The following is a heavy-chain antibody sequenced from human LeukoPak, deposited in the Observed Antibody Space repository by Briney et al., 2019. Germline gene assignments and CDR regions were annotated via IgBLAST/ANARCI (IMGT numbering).Heavy chain of an antibody. V-gene: IGHV3-30*09. CDR3: ASAYGDYLDH. CDR1: GSTFSTYV. CDR2: ISDDGSSK. Sequence: GGSLRLSCAASGSTFSTYVIHWVRQAPGKGLEWVAFISDDGSSKHYADSVKGRFAISRDNSKNTLSLQMNSLRAEDTAVYYCASAYGDYLDHWGQGTLVTVSP. D-gene: IGHD4-17*01. J-gene: IGHJ4*02.